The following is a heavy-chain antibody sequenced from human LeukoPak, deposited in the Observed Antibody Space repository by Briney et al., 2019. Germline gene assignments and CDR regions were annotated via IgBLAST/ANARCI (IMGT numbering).Heavy chain of an antibody. CDR1: GGSFNTYY. J-gene: IGHJ4*02. D-gene: IGHD3-3*01. CDR3: ARRYDFWSGYPPPLDY. Sequence: SQTLSLTCAVYGGSFNTYYWTWIRQPPGKGLEWIGEINHSGSTNYNPSLKSRVTISVDTSKKQFSLKLSSVTAADTAVYYCARRYDFWSGYPPPLDYWGQGTLVTVSS. CDR2: INHSGST. V-gene: IGHV4-34*01.